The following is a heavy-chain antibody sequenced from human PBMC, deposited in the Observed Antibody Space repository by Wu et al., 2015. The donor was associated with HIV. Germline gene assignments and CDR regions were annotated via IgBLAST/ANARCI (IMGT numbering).Heavy chain of an antibody. V-gene: IGHV1-18*01. D-gene: IGHD3-10*01. J-gene: IGHJ5*02. CDR1: TYTFTTYG. CDR2: ISAYNGDT. CDR3: ARANRLWFGRGLDP. Sequence: QVQLMQSEPEVKMPGASVKVSCKASTYTFTTYGISWVRQAPGQGLEWMGWISAYNGDTRQSRKFQGRVTMTTDTSTNIAYLELKSLRSDDTAVYYCARANRLWFGRGLDPWGQGTLVTVSS.